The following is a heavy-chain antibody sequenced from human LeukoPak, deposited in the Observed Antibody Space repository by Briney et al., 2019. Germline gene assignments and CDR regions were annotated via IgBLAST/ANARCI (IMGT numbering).Heavy chain of an antibody. D-gene: IGHD3-3*01. V-gene: IGHV3-21*01. CDR1: GFTFSSYS. CDR3: ARGSGVRYFDL. CDR2: ISTSSSYI. J-gene: IGHJ2*01. Sequence: GGSLRLSCAASGFTFSSYSMNWVRQAPGKGLEWVSSISTSSSYIYYADSVKGRFTISRDNAKNSVYLQMNSLRAEETALYYCARGSGVRYFDLWGRGALGTVSS.